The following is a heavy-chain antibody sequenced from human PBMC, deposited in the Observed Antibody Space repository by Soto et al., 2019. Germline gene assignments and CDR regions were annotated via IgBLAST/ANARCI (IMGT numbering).Heavy chain of an antibody. J-gene: IGHJ4*02. CDR1: GYTFTSYG. CDR3: ARHRSLWFGELSPFDY. V-gene: IGHV1-18*01. D-gene: IGHD3-10*01. CDR2: ISAYNGNT. Sequence: ASVKVSCKASGYTFTSYGTSWVRQAPGQGLEWMGWISAYNGNTNYAQKLQGRVTMTTDTSTSTAYMELRSLRSDDTAVYYCARHRSLWFGELSPFDYWGQGTLVTVSS.